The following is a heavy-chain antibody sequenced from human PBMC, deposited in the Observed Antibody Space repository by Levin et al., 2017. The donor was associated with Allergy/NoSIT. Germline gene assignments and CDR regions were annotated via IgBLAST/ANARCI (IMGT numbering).Heavy chain of an antibody. CDR1: GFRFSTYG. V-gene: IGHV3-21*01. CDR2: IDSSSSYI. Sequence: GGSLRLSCAASGFRFSTYGMNWVRQAPGKGLEWVSSIDSSSSYINYADSVKGRLTISRDNAKNSLYLQMNSLRAEDTAVYYCARRTVDGDFDNWGQGTLVTVSS. D-gene: IGHD4-23*01. J-gene: IGHJ4*02. CDR3: ARRTVDGDFDN.